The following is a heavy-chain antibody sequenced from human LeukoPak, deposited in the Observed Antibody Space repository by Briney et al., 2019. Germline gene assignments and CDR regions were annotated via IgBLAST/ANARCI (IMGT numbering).Heavy chain of an antibody. Sequence: GGSLGLSCAASGFTFGDHIMNWVRQLPGKRLEWVAYVSGSGSTVYYADSVKGRFTVSRDNGKSSLYLQMNSLRVEDTALYYCVRQFASWGQGTLVTASS. V-gene: IGHV3-48*01. J-gene: IGHJ4*02. CDR1: GFTFGDHI. CDR2: VSGSGSTV. CDR3: VRQFAS.